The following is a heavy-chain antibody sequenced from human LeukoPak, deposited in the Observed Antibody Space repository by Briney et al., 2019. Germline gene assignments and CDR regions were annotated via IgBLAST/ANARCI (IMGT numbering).Heavy chain of an antibody. D-gene: IGHD3-22*01. V-gene: IGHV4-38-2*02. CDR2: IYHSGKS. CDR3: ARGRYYYDSSGYYIY. CDR1: GYSISRGYY. Sequence: PSETLSLTCSMSGYSISRGYYWDWIRQPPGKGLEWIASIYHSGKSYYNPSLESRVTISVDTSKNQFSLKLSSVTAADTAVYYCARGRYYYDSSGYYIYWGQGTLVTVSS. J-gene: IGHJ4*02.